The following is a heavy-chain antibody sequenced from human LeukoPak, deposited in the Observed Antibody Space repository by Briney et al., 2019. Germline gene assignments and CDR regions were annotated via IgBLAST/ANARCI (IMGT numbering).Heavy chain of an antibody. CDR3: ARVTFKPYYFDY. CDR2: LYYSGST. J-gene: IGHJ4*02. Sequence: SETLSLTCTVSGGSISSHYWSWIRQPPGKGLEWIGYLYYSGSTNYNPSLKSRVTISVDTFKNQFSLKLSSVTAADTAVYYCARVTFKPYYFDYWGQGTLVTVSS. D-gene: IGHD4-23*01. CDR1: GGSISSHY. V-gene: IGHV4-59*11.